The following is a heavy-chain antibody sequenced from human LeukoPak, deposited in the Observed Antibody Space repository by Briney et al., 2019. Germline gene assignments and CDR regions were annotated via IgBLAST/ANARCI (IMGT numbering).Heavy chain of an antibody. J-gene: IGHJ4*02. CDR3: ARHEPSGPGIAAAGTPFDY. Sequence: SETLSLTCTVSGGSITYYYWTWIRQPPGKGLEWIGYIYHSGSTNYNPSLKSRVTISVDTSKNQFSLKLTSVTAADTAVYYCARHEPSGPGIAAAGTPFDYWGQGTLVTVSS. D-gene: IGHD6-13*01. V-gene: IGHV4-59*01. CDR2: IYHSGST. CDR1: GGSITYYY.